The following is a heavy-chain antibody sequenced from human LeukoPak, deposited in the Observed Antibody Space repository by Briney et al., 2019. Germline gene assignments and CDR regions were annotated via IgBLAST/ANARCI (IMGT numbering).Heavy chain of an antibody. CDR2: ISSSGGTT. V-gene: IGHV3-23*01. J-gene: IGHJ6*04. D-gene: IGHD6-6*01. CDR1: GFTFSSYA. Sequence: PGGSLRLSCAASGFTFSSYAMNWVRQAPGKGLEWVSVISSSGGTTYYSDSVKGRFIISRDNSKNTLYLQMNSLRAEDTAVYYCAKGGASSPYTYIDVWGKGTTVIVSS. CDR3: AKGGASSPYTYIDV.